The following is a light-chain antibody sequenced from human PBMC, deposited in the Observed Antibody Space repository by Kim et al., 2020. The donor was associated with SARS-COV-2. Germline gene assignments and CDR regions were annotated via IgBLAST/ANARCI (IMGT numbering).Light chain of an antibody. CDR1: SSDVGGHNY. CDR2: DVS. V-gene: IGLV2-14*03. Sequence: QAITTSCPGTSSDVGGHNYVCCYQQHPGEAPKLIIYDVSSRSSGVSNRFSGSKSGNAASLTISGLQAEDEADYYCSSYTSSSTWVFGGGTQLTVL. CDR3: SSYTSSSTWV. J-gene: IGLJ3*02.